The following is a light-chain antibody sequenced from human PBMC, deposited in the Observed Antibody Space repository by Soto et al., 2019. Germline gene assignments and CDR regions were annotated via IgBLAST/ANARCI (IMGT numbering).Light chain of an antibody. CDR3: DQYNNWSLFT. CDR1: QSVSSN. Sequence: EIVMTQSPATLSVSPGERATLSCRASQSVSSNLAWYQQKPGQAPRLLIYGASTRAMRVPGRFCGSGSGSEASLTISSLQSEDFAVYYYDQYNNWSLFTFGPGTKVDIK. CDR2: GAS. V-gene: IGKV3-15*01. J-gene: IGKJ3*01.